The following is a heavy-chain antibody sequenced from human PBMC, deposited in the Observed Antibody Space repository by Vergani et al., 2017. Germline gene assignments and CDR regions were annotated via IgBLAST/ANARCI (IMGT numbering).Heavy chain of an antibody. Sequence: QVQLQQWGAGLLKPSETLSLTCAVYGGSFSGYYWSWIRQPPGKGLEWNGEINHSGSTNHNLSLKSRVTISVDTSKNQFSLKLSSVTAADTAVYYCARGGVPAATYYYMDVWGKGTTVTVSS. CDR1: GGSFSGYY. CDR2: INHSGST. J-gene: IGHJ6*03. D-gene: IGHD2-2*01. CDR3: ARGGVPAATYYYMDV. V-gene: IGHV4-34*01.